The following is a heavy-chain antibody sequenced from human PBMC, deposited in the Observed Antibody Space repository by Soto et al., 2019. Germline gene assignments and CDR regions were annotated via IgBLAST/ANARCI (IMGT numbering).Heavy chain of an antibody. CDR3: ARRYCSSTSCYSRNWFDP. V-gene: IGHV4-31*03. CDR2: IYYSGST. D-gene: IGHD2-2*01. Sequence: PSETLSLTCTVSGGSISSGGYYWSWIRQHPGKGLEWIGYIYYSGSTYYNPSLKSRVTISVDTSKNQFSLKLSSVTAADTAVYYCARRYCSSTSCYSRNWFDPWGQGTLVTVSS. J-gene: IGHJ5*02. CDR1: GGSISSGGYY.